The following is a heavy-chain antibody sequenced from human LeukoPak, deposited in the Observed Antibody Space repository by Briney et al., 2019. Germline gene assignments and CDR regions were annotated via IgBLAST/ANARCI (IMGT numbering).Heavy chain of an antibody. CDR3: AELGITMIGGV. CDR1: GFTFSNYA. CDR2: ISGSGGST. Sequence: GGSLRLSCAASGFTFSNYAMIWVRQAQGKGLEWVSGISGSGGSTYYADSVKGRFTISRDNAKNSLYLQMNSLRAEDTAVYYCAELGITMIGGVWGKGTTVTISS. V-gene: IGHV3-23*01. D-gene: IGHD3-10*02. J-gene: IGHJ6*04.